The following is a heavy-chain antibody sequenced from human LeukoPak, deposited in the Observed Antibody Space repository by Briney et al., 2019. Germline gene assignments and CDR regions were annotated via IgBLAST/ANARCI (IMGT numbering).Heavy chain of an antibody. CDR2: IYYRGTT. Sequence: SETLSLTCTVSGGSISSAGYYWGWVRQPPGRGLEWIGTIYYRGTTYYNPSLKSRLTISVDSSKNHFSLKLSSVTAADTAVYYCARSDGYGLIGIWGQGTMVTVSS. J-gene: IGHJ3*02. CDR1: GGSISSAGYY. V-gene: IGHV4-39*07. CDR3: ARSDGYGLIGI. D-gene: IGHD3-10*01.